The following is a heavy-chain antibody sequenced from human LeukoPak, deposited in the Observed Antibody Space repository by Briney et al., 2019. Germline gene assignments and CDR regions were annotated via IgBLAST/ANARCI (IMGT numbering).Heavy chain of an antibody. D-gene: IGHD6-13*01. CDR1: GRSISSSSYY. J-gene: IGHJ5*02. CDR3: ARHSSSWYGYWFDP. CDR2: IYYSGST. V-gene: IGHV4-39*01. Sequence: SETLSLTCTVSGRSISSSSYYWGWIRQPPGKGLERIGGIYYSGSTYYNPSLKRRVTISADTSKNQFSLKLSSVTAADTAVYYCARHSSSWYGYWFDPWGQGTLVTVSS.